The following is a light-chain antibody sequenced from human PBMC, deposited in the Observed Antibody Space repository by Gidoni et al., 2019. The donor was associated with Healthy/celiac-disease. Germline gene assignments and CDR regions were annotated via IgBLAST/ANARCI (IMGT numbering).Light chain of an antibody. CDR1: QDISNY. CDR3: QQYDNLLT. V-gene: IGKV1-33*01. Sequence: DIQMTQSPSSLSASVGDRVTITCQASQDISNYLNWYQQKPAKAPKLLIYDASNLETGVPSRFSGSGSGTDFTFTISSLQPEDIATYYCQQYDNLLTFGGXTKVEIK. J-gene: IGKJ4*01. CDR2: DAS.